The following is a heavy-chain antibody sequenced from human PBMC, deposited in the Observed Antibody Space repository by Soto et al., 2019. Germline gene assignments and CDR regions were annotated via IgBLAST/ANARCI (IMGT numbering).Heavy chain of an antibody. CDR3: TRISRVEVGDF. V-gene: IGHV3-7*01. J-gene: IGHJ4*02. CDR1: GFSFTGSW. Sequence: PGGSLRLSCAASGFSFTGSWMNWIRQAPGKGLEWEANINQDGSEKYYVDSVKGRFTISRDDAKNSLFLKMNSLRAEDTAIYYCTRISRVEVGDFWGQGTLVTVSS. CDR2: INQDGSEK. D-gene: IGHD2-2*01.